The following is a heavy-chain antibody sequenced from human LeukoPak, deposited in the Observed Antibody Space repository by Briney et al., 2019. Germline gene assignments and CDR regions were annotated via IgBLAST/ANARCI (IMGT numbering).Heavy chain of an antibody. Sequence: PGGSLRLSCAASGFTFNAHWMHWVRQTPEKGLVWLSRINTDGSTTNYADAVKGRFTISRDNAKGTLYLQMNSLRVEDTAVYYCARDLNWNQADYWGQGSLVTVSS. CDR1: GFTFNAHW. J-gene: IGHJ4*02. CDR3: ARDLNWNQADY. V-gene: IGHV3-74*01. CDR2: INTDGSTT. D-gene: IGHD1-20*01.